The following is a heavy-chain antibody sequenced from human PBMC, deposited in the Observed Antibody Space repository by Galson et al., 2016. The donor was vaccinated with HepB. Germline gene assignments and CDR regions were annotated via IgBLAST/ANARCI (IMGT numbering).Heavy chain of an antibody. V-gene: IGHV3-23*01. CDR1: GFTVSSTY. CDR3: AKSTLGVTLESYYYGLDV. D-gene: IGHD2-21*02. CDR2: IGGRGGTT. J-gene: IGHJ6*02. Sequence: SLRLSCAASGFTVSSTYMNRVRLAPGKGLEWVSGIGGRGGTTYYADSVEGRFTISRDNSKNTLYLQMKSLRAEDTAVYYCAKSTLGVTLESYYYGLDVWGQGTTVTVSS.